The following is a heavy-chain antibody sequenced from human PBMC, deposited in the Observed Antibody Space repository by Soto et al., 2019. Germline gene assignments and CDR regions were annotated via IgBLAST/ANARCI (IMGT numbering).Heavy chain of an antibody. V-gene: IGHV3-73*01. CDR1: GFTFSGSA. J-gene: IGHJ4*02. CDR2: IRSKSNSYAT. CDR3: TRGYGDYVRDY. D-gene: IGHD4-17*01. Sequence: EVQLVESGGGLVQPGGSLKLSCAVSGFTFSGSAMHWVRQASGKGLEWVGRIRSKSNSYATAYAASVKGRFTISRDDSKNTAYLQMKSLKTEDTAVYYCTRGYGDYVRDYWGQGTVVTVSS.